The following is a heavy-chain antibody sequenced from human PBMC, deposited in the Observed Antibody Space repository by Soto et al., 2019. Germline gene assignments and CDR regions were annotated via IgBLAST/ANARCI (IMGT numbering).Heavy chain of an antibody. D-gene: IGHD2-21*02. CDR2: INPNSGGT. CDR3: ARDLVPTPYCGGDCYSA. V-gene: IGHV1-2*02. J-gene: IGHJ5*02. CDR1: GYTFTGYY. Sequence: ASVKVSCKASGYTFTGYYMHWVRHAPGQGLEWMGWINPNSGGTNYAQKFQGRVTMTRDTSISTAYMELSRLRSDDTAVYYCARDLVPTPYCGGDCYSAWGQGTLVTVSS.